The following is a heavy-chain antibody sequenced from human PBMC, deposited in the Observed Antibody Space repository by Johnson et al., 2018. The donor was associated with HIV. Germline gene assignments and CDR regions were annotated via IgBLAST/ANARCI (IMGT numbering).Heavy chain of an antibody. D-gene: IGHD1-26*01. CDR1: RFTFSSYA. CDR2: ISNDGGNK. J-gene: IGHJ3*02. CDR3: AREGGPVGATKAFDN. V-gene: IGHV3-30*04. Sequence: QVHLVESGGGLVQPGRSLRLSCAASRFTFSSYAMHWVRQAPGKGLEWVALISNDGGNKYYADSVKGRFTISRDNSKNTLYLQMNSLRAEDTAVYYCAREGGPVGATKAFDNWVQGTMVTVSS.